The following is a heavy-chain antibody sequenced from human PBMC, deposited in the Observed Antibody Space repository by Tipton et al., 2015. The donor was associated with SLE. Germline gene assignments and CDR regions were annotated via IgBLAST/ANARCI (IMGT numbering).Heavy chain of an antibody. CDR3: ARVPAFYYYYMDV. Sequence: LRLSCAVYGGSFSGYYWTWIRQTPGKGLEWIGEINHSGSTNYNPSLKSRVTISVDTSKNQFSLKLSSVTAADTAVYYCARVPAFYYYYMDVWGKGTTVTVSS. J-gene: IGHJ6*03. CDR2: INHSGST. V-gene: IGHV4-34*01. CDR1: GGSFSGYY. D-gene: IGHD2-2*01.